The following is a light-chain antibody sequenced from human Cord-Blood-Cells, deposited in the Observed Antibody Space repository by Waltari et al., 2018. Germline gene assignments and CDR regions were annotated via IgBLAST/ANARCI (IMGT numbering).Light chain of an antibody. CDR3: QSADSSGTYPV. Sequence: SYELTQPPSVSVSPGQTARIPCSGDALPKTYAYWYQQKPGQAPVLVIYKDSERPSGIPERFSGSSSGTTVTLTISGVQAEDEADYYCQSADSSGTYPVFGGGTKLTVL. J-gene: IGLJ3*02. CDR1: ALPKTY. V-gene: IGLV3-25*02. CDR2: KDS.